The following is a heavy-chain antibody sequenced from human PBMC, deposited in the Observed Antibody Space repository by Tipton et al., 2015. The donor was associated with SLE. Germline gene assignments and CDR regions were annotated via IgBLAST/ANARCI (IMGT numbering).Heavy chain of an antibody. D-gene: IGHD3-3*01. CDR1: GFTFSSYG. J-gene: IGHJ4*02. CDR2: ISSSSDYI. V-gene: IGHV3-21*01. CDR3: ARHGSMVTVFGVPIQHNYFDY. Sequence: SLRLSCAASGFTFSSYGMHWVRQAPGKGLEWVSSISSSSDYIYHADSVKGRLTISRDNAKNSLYLQMNSLRAEDTAVYFCARHGSMVTVFGVPIQHNYFDYWGPGARVVVSS.